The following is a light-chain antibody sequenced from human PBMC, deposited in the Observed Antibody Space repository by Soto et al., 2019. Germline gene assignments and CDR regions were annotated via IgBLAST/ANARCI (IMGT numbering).Light chain of an antibody. CDR3: QQGYSRPRT. V-gene: IGKV1-39*01. Sequence: DIQLTQSPSSLSASVGDRVTITCRASQSISTSLNWYQQKPGKAPNLLIFTSSNLESGVPSRFSGSGSGTDFTLTISSLQPEDFETYFCQQGYSRPRTFGQGTKVDIX. CDR1: QSISTS. CDR2: TSS. J-gene: IGKJ1*01.